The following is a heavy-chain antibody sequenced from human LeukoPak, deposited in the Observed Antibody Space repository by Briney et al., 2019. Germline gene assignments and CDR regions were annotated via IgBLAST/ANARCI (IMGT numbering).Heavy chain of an antibody. CDR2: ISGSGGST. V-gene: IGHV3-23*01. CDR1: GFTFSSYA. D-gene: IGHD3-9*01. CDR3: AKDLVLRYFDWLLLFDY. Sequence: PGGSLRLSCAASGFTFSSYAMSWVRQAPGKGLEWVSAISGSGGSTYYADSVKGRFTISRDNSKNTLYLQMNSLRAEDTAVYYCAKDLVLRYFDWLLLFDYWGQGTLVTVSS. J-gene: IGHJ4*02.